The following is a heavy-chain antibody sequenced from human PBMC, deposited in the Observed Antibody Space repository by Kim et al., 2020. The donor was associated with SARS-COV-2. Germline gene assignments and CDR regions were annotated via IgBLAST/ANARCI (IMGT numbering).Heavy chain of an antibody. Sequence: SETLSLTCTVSGGSISSGGYYWSWIRQHPGKGLEWIGYIYYSGSTYYNPSLKSRVTISVDTSKNQFSLKLSSVTAADTAVYYCARTFVDFWSGYPRPYYFDYWGQGTLVTVSS. V-gene: IGHV4-31*03. CDR1: GGSISSGGYY. CDR2: IYYSGST. CDR3: ARTFVDFWSGYPRPYYFDY. D-gene: IGHD3-3*01. J-gene: IGHJ4*02.